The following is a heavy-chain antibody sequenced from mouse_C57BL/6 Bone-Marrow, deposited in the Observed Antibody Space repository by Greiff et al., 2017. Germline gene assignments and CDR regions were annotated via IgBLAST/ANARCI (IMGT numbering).Heavy chain of an antibody. CDR1: GFTFSDAW. CDR3: TGGFYGSSKGD. D-gene: IGHD1-1*01. J-gene: IGHJ2*01. V-gene: IGHV6-6*01. CDR2: IRNKANNHAS. Sequence: EVQLVESGGGLVQPGGSMKLSCAASGFTFSDAWMDWVRQSPEKGLEWVDEIRNKANNHASYYAESVKGRFTISRDDSKSSVHLQMNSLRAEATGIYYCTGGFYGSSKGDWGQGTTLTVSS.